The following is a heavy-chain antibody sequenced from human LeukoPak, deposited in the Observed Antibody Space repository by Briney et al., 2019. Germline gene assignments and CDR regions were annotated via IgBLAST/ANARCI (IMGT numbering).Heavy chain of an antibody. V-gene: IGHV1-18*01. J-gene: IGHJ4*02. D-gene: IGHD5-12*01. Sequence: ASVKVSFKASGYTFTSYGISWVRQAPGQGLEWMGWISAYNGNTNYAQKLQGRVTMTTDTSTSTAYMELRSLRSDDTAVYYCARDTYSSPDIVATRNDYWGQGTLVTVSS. CDR3: ARDTYSSPDIVATRNDY. CDR1: GYTFTSYG. CDR2: ISAYNGNT.